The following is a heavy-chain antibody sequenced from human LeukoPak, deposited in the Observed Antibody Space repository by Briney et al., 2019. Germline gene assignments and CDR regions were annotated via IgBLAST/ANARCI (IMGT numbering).Heavy chain of an antibody. D-gene: IGHD3-22*01. CDR1: GFTFSSYS. Sequence: GGSLRLSCAASGFTFSSYSMNWVRQAPGKGLEWVSSISSTSSYIYYADSVKGRFTISRDNAKNSLFLQMNSLRAKDTAVYYCARELMGLTMIVVVNPIDYWGQGTLVTVSS. J-gene: IGHJ4*02. CDR2: ISSTSSYI. V-gene: IGHV3-21*01. CDR3: ARELMGLTMIVVVNPIDY.